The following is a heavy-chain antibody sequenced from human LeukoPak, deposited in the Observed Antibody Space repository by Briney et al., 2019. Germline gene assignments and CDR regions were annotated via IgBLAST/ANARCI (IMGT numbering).Heavy chain of an antibody. CDR1: GFTFSSYS. J-gene: IGHJ4*02. V-gene: IGHV3-48*02. CDR3: AREPLVVVAAANWDFFDN. D-gene: IGHD2-2*01. CDR2: ISSGSSTI. Sequence: GRSLRLSCAASGFTFSSYSMNWVRQAPGKGLEWVSYISSGSSTIYYADSVKGRFTISRDNANNSLYLQMNSLRDEDTAVYYCAREPLVVVAAANWDFFDNWGQGALVTVSS.